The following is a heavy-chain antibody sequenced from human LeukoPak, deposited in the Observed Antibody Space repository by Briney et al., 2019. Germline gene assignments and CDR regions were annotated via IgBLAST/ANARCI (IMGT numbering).Heavy chain of an antibody. CDR2: ISSNGGST. V-gene: IGHV3-64D*06. Sequence: GGSLRLSCSASGFTFSSYAMHWVRQAPGKGLEYVSAISSNGGSTYYADSVKGRFTISRDNSKNTLYLQMSSLRAEDTAVYYCVKDMYSSSWYDEYWGQGTLVTVSS. CDR3: VKDMYSSSWYDEY. CDR1: GFTFSSYA. D-gene: IGHD6-13*01. J-gene: IGHJ4*02.